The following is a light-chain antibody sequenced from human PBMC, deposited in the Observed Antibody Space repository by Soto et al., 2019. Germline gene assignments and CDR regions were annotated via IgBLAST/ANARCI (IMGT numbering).Light chain of an antibody. CDR2: YDD. CDR1: RSNVGDNA. CDR3: EAWDDSLNSWV. J-gene: IGLJ3*02. Sequence: QSVLTQPPSVSEAPRQRVTISCSGSRSNVGDNAVNWYQQLPGKAPKLLIYYDDLLASGVSGRFSGSKSGTSASLAISGLQSEAEGDYYCEAWDDSLNSWVFGGGTKLTVL. V-gene: IGLV1-36*01.